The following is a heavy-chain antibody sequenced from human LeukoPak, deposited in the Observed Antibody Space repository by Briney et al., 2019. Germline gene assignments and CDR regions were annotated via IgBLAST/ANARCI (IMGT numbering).Heavy chain of an antibody. CDR2: ISSSSSYI. V-gene: IGHV3-21*04. CDR1: GFTFSSYS. D-gene: IGHD6-13*01. J-gene: IGHJ6*02. CDR3: AKDLGEGAAAAVWDYGMDV. Sequence: GGSLGLSCVASGFTFSSYSMNCVRQAPGKGLEWVTHISSSSSYIYYADSEKGRFTISRDNAKNSLYLQINSQRVEDTAVNHCAKDLGEGAAAAVWDYGMDVWGQGTTVTVSS.